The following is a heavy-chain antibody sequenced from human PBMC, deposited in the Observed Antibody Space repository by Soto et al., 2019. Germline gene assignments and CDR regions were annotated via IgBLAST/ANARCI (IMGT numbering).Heavy chain of an antibody. Sequence: QVQLVESGGGVVQPGRSLRLSCAASGFTFSSYGMHWVRQAPGKGLEWVAVISYDGSNKYYADSVKGRFTISRDNSKNTLYLQMNSLRAEDTAVYYCAKSGYYDILTGSKLDYWGQGTLVTVSS. V-gene: IGHV3-30*18. J-gene: IGHJ4*02. CDR3: AKSGYYDILTGSKLDY. CDR2: ISYDGSNK. CDR1: GFTFSSYG. D-gene: IGHD3-9*01.